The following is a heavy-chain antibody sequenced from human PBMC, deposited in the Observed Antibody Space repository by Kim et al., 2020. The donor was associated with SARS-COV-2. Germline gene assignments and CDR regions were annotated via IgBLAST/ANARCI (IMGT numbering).Heavy chain of an antibody. CDR1: GDSVSSNSAA. CDR2: TYYRSKWYN. D-gene: IGHD3-22*01. V-gene: IGHV6-1*01. J-gene: IGHJ4*02. CDR3: ARDAYYYDSSGYFLDY. Sequence: SQTLSLTCAISGDSVSSNSAAWNWIRQSPSRGLEWLGRTYYRSKWYNDYAVSVKSRITINPDTSKNQFSLQLNSVTPEDTAVYYCARDAYYYDSSGYFLDYWGQGTLVTVSS.